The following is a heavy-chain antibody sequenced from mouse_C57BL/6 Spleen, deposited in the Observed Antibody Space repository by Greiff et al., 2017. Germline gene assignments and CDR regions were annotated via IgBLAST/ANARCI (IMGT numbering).Heavy chain of an antibody. CDR1: GYTFTSYW. CDR3: ARGAAPAWFAY. Sequence: QVQLQQPGAELVMPGASVKLSCKASGYTFTSYWMHWVKQRPGQGLEWIGEIDPSDSYTNYNQKFKGKSPLTVDKSSSTAYMQLSSLTSEDSAVYYCARGAAPAWFAYWGQGTLVTVSA. V-gene: IGHV1-69*01. J-gene: IGHJ3*01. D-gene: IGHD6-1*01. CDR2: IDPSDSYT.